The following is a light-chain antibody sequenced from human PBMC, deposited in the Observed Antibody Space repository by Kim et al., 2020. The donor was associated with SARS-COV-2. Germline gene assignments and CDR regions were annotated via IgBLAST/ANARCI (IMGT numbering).Light chain of an antibody. CDR1: SSNIGNNY. V-gene: IGLV1-51*01. CDR2: DNN. CDR3: GTWDSSLSAVV. Sequence: QSVLTHPPSVSAAPGQKVTISCSGGSSNIGNNYVSWYQQLPGTAPKLLIYDNNKRPSGIPDRFSGSKSGTSATLGITGLQTGDEADYYCGTWDSSLSAVVFGGGTQLTVL. J-gene: IGLJ2*01.